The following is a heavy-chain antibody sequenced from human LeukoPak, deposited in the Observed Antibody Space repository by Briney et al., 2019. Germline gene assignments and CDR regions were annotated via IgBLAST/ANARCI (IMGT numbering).Heavy chain of an antibody. CDR3: ARGTSLWFGELLPIDFDY. Sequence: GESLKISCKGSGYIFTSYWIGWVRQMPGKGLEWMGIIYPGDSDTRYSPSFRGQVTISADKSISTAYLQWSSLKASDTAMYYCARGTSLWFGELLPIDFDYWGQGTLVTVSS. D-gene: IGHD3-10*01. J-gene: IGHJ4*02. CDR1: GYIFTSYW. V-gene: IGHV5-51*01. CDR2: IYPGDSDT.